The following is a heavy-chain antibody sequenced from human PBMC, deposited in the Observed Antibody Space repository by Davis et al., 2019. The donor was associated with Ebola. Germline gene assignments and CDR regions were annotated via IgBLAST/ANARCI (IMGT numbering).Heavy chain of an antibody. CDR1: GYTFTSYG. Sequence: AASVKVSCKASGYTFTSYGISWVRQAPGQGLEWMGWISAYNGNTNYAQKLQGRVTMTTDTYTSTAYMELRSLRSDDTAVYYCARDPKARYYYDSSGLGMDVWGQGTTVTVSS. D-gene: IGHD3-22*01. J-gene: IGHJ6*02. CDR3: ARDPKARYYYDSSGLGMDV. CDR2: ISAYNGNT. V-gene: IGHV1-18*01.